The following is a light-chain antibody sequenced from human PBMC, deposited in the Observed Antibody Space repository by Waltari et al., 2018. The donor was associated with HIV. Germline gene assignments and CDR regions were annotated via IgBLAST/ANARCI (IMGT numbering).Light chain of an antibody. J-gene: IGLJ1*01. Sequence: QSALTQPASVSGSPGQSITISCTGTSSDVGSYNLVSWYQQHPGKAPKLMIYEVSKRPSGVSTRFSGSQSGTTASLTISGLQAEDEADYYCCSYAGSSTYVFGTGTKVTVL. CDR2: EVS. CDR3: CSYAGSSTYV. V-gene: IGLV2-23*02. CDR1: SSDVGSYNL.